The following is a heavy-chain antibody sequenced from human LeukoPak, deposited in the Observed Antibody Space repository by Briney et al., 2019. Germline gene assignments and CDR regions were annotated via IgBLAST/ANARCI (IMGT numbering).Heavy chain of an antibody. Sequence: PGGSLRLSCAASGFTFCTYGMHWVRQAPGKGLEWVAVISYDGSNKYYADSVKGRFTISRDNSKNTPYLQMNSLRAEDTAVYYCAKGQGSGWYEAFDIWGQGTMVTVSS. CDR1: GFTFCTYG. J-gene: IGHJ3*02. CDR3: AKGQGSGWYEAFDI. V-gene: IGHV3-30*18. D-gene: IGHD6-19*01. CDR2: ISYDGSNK.